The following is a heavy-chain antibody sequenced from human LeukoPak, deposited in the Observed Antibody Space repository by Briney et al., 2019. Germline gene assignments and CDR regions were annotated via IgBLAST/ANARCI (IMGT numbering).Heavy chain of an antibody. V-gene: IGHV3-66*01. CDR2: IYSTGST. Sequence: GGSLRLSCAASKFSISSNYMTWVRQAPGKGLEWVSVIYSTGSTYCADSVKGRFTISRDNSKNTLYLQMNSLRAEDTAVYYCSTIDYWGQGTLVTVSS. CDR1: KFSISSNY. J-gene: IGHJ4*02. CDR3: STIDY.